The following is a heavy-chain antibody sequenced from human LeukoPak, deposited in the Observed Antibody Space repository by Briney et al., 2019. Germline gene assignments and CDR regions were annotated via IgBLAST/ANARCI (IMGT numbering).Heavy chain of an antibody. D-gene: IGHD3-22*01. CDR2: ISSSGSTI. V-gene: IGHV3-48*03. CDR3: ARVKVIYYDSSGYDAFDI. J-gene: IGHJ3*02. Sequence: GRSPRLSCAASGFTFSSNEMNWVRQAPGKGLEWVSYISSSGSTIYYADPVKGRFTISRDNAKNSLYLQMNSLRAEDTAVYYCARVKVIYYDSSGYDAFDIWGQGTMVTVSS. CDR1: GFTFSSNE.